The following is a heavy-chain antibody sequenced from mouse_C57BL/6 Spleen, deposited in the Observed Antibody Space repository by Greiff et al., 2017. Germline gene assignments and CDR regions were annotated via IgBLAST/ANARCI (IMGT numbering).Heavy chain of an antibody. V-gene: IGHV1-69*01. Sequence: QVQLKQSGAELVMPGASVKLSCKASGYTFTSYWMHWVKQRPGQGLEWIGEIDPSDSYTNYNQKFKGKSTLTVDKSSSTAYMQLGSLTSEDSAVYYCARLGDFDYWGQGTTLTVSS. CDR3: ARLGDFDY. J-gene: IGHJ2*01. CDR1: GYTFTSYW. D-gene: IGHD4-1*01. CDR2: IDPSDSYT.